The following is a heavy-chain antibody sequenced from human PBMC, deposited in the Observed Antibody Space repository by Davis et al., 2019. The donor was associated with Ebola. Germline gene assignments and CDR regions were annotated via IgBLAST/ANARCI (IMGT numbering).Heavy chain of an antibody. CDR1: GLISTNYV. Sequence: GESLKISCEISGLISTNYVMYWVRQASGKGLEWISASETGDTNFNANYADSVKGRFTIIRDNSMNTVFLQMNSLRVEDTAVYYCAKIGVRHSGDYWGQGTLVTVSS. J-gene: IGHJ4*02. V-gene: IGHV3-23*05. D-gene: IGHD3-10*01. CDR3: AKIGVRHSGDY. CDR2: SETGDTNFNA.